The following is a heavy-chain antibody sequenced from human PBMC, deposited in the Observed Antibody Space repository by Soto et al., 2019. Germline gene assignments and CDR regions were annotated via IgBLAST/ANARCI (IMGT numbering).Heavy chain of an antibody. J-gene: IGHJ4*02. D-gene: IGHD3-10*01. Sequence: QVQLQESGPGLVKPSQTLSLTCTVSGGSISSGDYYWSWIRQPPGKGLEWIGYIYYSGSTYYNPSPKSRVTRSVDTSKNQFSLKLSSVTAADTAVYYCARVGGFGATTIDYWGQGTLVTVSS. V-gene: IGHV4-30-4*01. CDR2: IYYSGST. CDR3: ARVGGFGATTIDY. CDR1: GGSISSGDYY.